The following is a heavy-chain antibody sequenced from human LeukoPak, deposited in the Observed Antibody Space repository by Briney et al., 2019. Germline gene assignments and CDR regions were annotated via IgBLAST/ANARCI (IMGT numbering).Heavy chain of an antibody. J-gene: IGHJ4*02. CDR1: GYTFTSYD. CDR3: ARGWRDYGDYVYYFDY. V-gene: IGHV1-2*02. CDR2: INPNTGGT. Sequence: ASVKVSCKGSGYTFTSYDINWVRQATGQGLEWMGWINPNTGGTDYAQKFQGRVTMTRDTSINTADMEVSRLRSDDTAVYYCARGWRDYGDYVYYFDYWGQGTLVIVSS. D-gene: IGHD4-17*01.